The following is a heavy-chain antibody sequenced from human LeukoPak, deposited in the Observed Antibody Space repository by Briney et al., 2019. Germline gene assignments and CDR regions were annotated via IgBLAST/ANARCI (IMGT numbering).Heavy chain of an antibody. V-gene: IGHV3-11*04. CDR3: ATSQSSVAGIVGD. CDR1: GFTFSDYF. D-gene: IGHD6-19*01. CDR2: ISGSGSSK. Sequence: GGSLRLSCAASGFTFSDYFMTWIRQAPGKGLEWVSYISGSGSSKYYADSVKGRFTISRDNAKNSLYLQMNSLRVEDTAVSYCATSQSSVAGIVGDWGQGTLVTVSS. J-gene: IGHJ4*02.